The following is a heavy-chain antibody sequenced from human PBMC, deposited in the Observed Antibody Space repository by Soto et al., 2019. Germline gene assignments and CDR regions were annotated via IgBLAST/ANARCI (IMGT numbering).Heavy chain of an antibody. CDR2: INAGNGNT. CDR1: GHTFTSYA. J-gene: IGHJ6*02. D-gene: IGHD6-19*01. Sequence: ASVKVSCKASGHTFTSYAMHWVRQAPGQRLEWMGWINAGNGNTKYSQKFQGRVTITRDTSASTAYMELSSLRSEDTAVYYCARVRFLDSSGWYRSYYYYGMDVWGQGTTVTVSS. V-gene: IGHV1-3*01. CDR3: ARVRFLDSSGWYRSYYYYGMDV.